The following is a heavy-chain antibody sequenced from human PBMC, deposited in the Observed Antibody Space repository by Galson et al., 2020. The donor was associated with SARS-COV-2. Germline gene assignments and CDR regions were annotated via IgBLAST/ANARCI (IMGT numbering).Heavy chain of an antibody. CDR3: ARVAGGAFDV. J-gene: IGHJ3*01. CDR2: IDGGGDST. Sequence: GGSLRLSCAASGFGFGVYWMQWVRQAPGKGLEWVSRIDGGGDSTSYAESVKGRFTISRDNGKKTLYLLMDNLRTEDTAVYYCARVAGGAFDVWGQGTQVTVSS. V-gene: IGHV3-74*01. D-gene: IGHD1-26*01. CDR1: GFGFGVYW.